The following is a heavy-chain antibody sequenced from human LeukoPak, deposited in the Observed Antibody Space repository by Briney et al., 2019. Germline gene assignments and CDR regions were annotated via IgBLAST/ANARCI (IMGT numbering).Heavy chain of an antibody. J-gene: IGHJ4*02. D-gene: IGHD7-27*01. CDR3: ARDFFLTGDPWYFDY. Sequence: PSETLSLTCAVSGGSISSSNWWSWVRQPPGKGLEWIGEIYHSGSTNYNPSLKSRVTISVDKSKNQFSLKLSSVTAADTALYYCARDFFLTGDPWYFDYWGQGTLVTVSS. CDR2: IYHSGST. V-gene: IGHV4-4*02. CDR1: GGSISSSNW.